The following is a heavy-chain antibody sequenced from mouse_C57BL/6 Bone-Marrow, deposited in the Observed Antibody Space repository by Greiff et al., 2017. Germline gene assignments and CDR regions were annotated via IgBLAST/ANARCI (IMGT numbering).Heavy chain of an antibody. CDR2: IYPRSGTT. CDR1: GYTFTSYG. J-gene: IGHJ3*01. V-gene: IGHV1-81*01. Sequence: VQLQQSGAELARPGASVTLSCKASGYTFTSYGISWVKQRTGQGLEWIGEIYPRSGTTYYNEKFKGKATLTADKSSSPAYMELRSLTSEDSAAYFCARLDYYGSSSFAYWCQGTLVTVSA. D-gene: IGHD1-1*01. CDR3: ARLDYYGSSSFAY.